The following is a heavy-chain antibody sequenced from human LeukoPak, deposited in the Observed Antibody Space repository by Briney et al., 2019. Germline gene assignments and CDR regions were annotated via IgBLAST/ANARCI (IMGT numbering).Heavy chain of an antibody. J-gene: IGHJ4*02. CDR2: IYTSGST. V-gene: IGHV4-61*02. CDR1: GGSISSGSYY. Sequence: SETLSLTCTVSGGSISSGSYYWSWIRQPAGKGLEWIGRIYTSGSTNYNPSLKSRVTISVDTSKNQFSLKLSSVTAADTAVYYCARGYTGYSYGPGYWGQGTLVTVSS. CDR3: ARGYTGYSYGPGY. D-gene: IGHD5-18*01.